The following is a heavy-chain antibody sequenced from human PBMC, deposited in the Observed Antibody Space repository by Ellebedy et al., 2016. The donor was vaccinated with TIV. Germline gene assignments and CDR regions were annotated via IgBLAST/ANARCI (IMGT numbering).Heavy chain of an antibody. Sequence: GGSLRLXXSASGFTFSSYAMHWVRQAPGKGLEYVSAISSNGGSTYYADSVKGRFTISRDNSKNTLYLQMSSLRAEDTAVYYCVWGPSMRNLDYWGQGTLVTVSS. CDR3: VWGPSMRNLDY. CDR1: GFTFSSYA. D-gene: IGHD2/OR15-2a*01. CDR2: ISSNGGST. J-gene: IGHJ4*02. V-gene: IGHV3-64D*06.